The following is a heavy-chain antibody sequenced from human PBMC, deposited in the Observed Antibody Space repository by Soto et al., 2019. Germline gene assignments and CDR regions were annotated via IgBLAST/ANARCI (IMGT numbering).Heavy chain of an antibody. CDR3: ADVGDTSLAV. J-gene: IGHJ6*02. CDR1: GFTFSDHY. CDR2: IRNKAGRYTT. V-gene: IGHV3-72*01. D-gene: IGHD1-26*01. Sequence: EVQLVESGGGLVQPGGSLRLSCAASGFTFSDHYMDWVRQAPGKGLEWVGQIRNKAGRYTTEYAAPVKGRFTVSRDDSQNSLYLKMNSLKTEDTAVYYCADVGDTSLAVWGQGTTVTVSS.